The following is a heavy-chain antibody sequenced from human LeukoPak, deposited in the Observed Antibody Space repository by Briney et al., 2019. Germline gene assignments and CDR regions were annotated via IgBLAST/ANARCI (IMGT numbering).Heavy chain of an antibody. CDR1: GFTFSSYS. V-gene: IGHV3-21*01. Sequence: GGSLRLSCAASGFTFSSYSMNWVRQAPGKGLEWVSSISSSSYIYYADSVKGRFTISRDNAKNSLYLQMNSLRAEDTAVYYCARAGLWFGELSRDYWGQGTLVTVSS. CDR3: ARAGLWFGELSRDY. CDR2: ISSSSYI. D-gene: IGHD3-10*01. J-gene: IGHJ4*02.